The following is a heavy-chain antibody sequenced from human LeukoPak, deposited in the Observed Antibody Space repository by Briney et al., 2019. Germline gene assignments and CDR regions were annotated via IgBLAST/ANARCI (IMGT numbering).Heavy chain of an antibody. J-gene: IGHJ6*03. Sequence: GGSLRLSCAASGFTFSNYNMNWVRQAPGKGLEWVSSISSSSSYIYYADSLKGRFTISRHNAKKSLYLQMNSLRAEDTAVYYCARPGAGSYMDVWGKGTTVTISS. CDR1: GFTFSNYN. V-gene: IGHV3-21*01. D-gene: IGHD3-10*01. CDR3: ARPGAGSYMDV. CDR2: ISSSSSYI.